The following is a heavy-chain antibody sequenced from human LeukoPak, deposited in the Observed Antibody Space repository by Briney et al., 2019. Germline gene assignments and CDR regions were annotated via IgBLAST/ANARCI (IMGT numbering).Heavy chain of an antibody. D-gene: IGHD4-11*01. CDR3: AKDVSVTTPYYFDY. V-gene: IGHV3-23*01. CDR1: GFTFSSYA. CDR2: LSNSGDLT. Sequence: GGSLRLSCAASGFTFSSYAMTWARQAPGKGLEWVSSLSNSGDLTYYADSVKGRFTISRDNSKNTLYLQMNSLRGEDTAIYYCAKDVSVTTPYYFDYWGQGTLVTVSS. J-gene: IGHJ4*02.